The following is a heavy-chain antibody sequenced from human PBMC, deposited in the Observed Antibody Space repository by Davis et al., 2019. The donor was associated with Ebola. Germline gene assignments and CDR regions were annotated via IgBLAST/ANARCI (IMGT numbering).Heavy chain of an antibody. CDR2: IHYSGST. J-gene: IGHJ4*02. D-gene: IGHD1-14*01. CDR1: GGSVSSYY. Sequence: PSETLSLTCTVSGGSVSSYYWSWVRQPPGKGLEWIAYIHYSGSTAYNPSLKSRVTMSVDTSNNQFSLNLRPVAAADTAVYYCASRMPPPVDWGQGTLVTVSS. CDR3: ASRMPPPVD. V-gene: IGHV4-59*02.